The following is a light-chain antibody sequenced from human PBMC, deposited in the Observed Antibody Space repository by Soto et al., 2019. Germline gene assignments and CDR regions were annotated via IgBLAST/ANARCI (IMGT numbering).Light chain of an antibody. J-gene: IGKJ4*01. Sequence: DIVITQCPDSLAVSLGERATINCKSSQSVLYSSNNKNYLAWYQQKPGQPPKLLIYWASTRESGVPDRFSGSGSGTDFTLTISSLQAEDVAVYYCQQYYSTPLTFGGGTKVDIK. V-gene: IGKV4-1*01. CDR3: QQYYSTPLT. CDR2: WAS. CDR1: QSVLYSSNNKNY.